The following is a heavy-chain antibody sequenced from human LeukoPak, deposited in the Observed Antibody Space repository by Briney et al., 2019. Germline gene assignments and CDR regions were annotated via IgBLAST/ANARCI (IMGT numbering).Heavy chain of an antibody. CDR3: VRASVESGGAFDI. J-gene: IGHJ3*02. Sequence: PSETLSLTCTVSGGSISSSSYYWSWIRQPPGKGLDWIGYVSFGGGTNYNPSLKSRVITSADTSKNQFSLNLTSVTAADTAVYYCVRASVESGGAFDIWGQGTMVTVSS. D-gene: IGHD2-15*01. CDR1: GGSISSSSYY. CDR2: VSFGGGT. V-gene: IGHV4-61*01.